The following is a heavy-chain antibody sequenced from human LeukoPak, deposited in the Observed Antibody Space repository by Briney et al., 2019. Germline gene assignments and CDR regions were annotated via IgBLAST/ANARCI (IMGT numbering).Heavy chain of an antibody. V-gene: IGHV1-46*01. Sequence: ASVKVSCKASGYTFTSYYVHWVREAPGQELEWMGIISPSGDSTTYAQKFQGRVTMSRDTSTSTVSMELSSLRSEDTAVYYCARAYSGYAPNDYWGQGTLVTVSS. CDR2: ISPSGDST. CDR3: ARAYSGYAPNDY. J-gene: IGHJ4*02. D-gene: IGHD5-12*01. CDR1: GYTFTSYY.